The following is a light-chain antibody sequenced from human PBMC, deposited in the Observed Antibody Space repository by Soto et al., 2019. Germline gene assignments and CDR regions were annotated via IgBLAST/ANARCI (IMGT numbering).Light chain of an antibody. CDR1: QSISNT. J-gene: IGKJ1*01. CDR2: GAS. V-gene: IGKV3-15*01. CDR3: QKYKTWTWT. Sequence: EVVMTQSTATLSVSPGERATLSCRASQSISNTLAWYQQKPGQAPRLLIYGASTRATGIPARFSGSGSGTYITLTISSLQSEDFAVYFCQKYKTWTWTFGQGTKVEIK.